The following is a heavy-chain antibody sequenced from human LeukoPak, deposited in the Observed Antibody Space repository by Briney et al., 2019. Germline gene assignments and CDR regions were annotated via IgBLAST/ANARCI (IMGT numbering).Heavy chain of an antibody. J-gene: IGHJ4*02. CDR1: GFTFSTYA. Sequence: GGSLRLSCAASGFTFSTYAMIWVRQAPGKGLEWVSTITTSDGNTYYADSVKGRFTISRDNAKNSLYLQMNSLRAEDTAVYYCARGSIAVAGRDKFDYWGQGTLVTVSS. CDR3: ARGSIAVAGRDKFDY. CDR2: ITTSDGNT. V-gene: IGHV3-21*01. D-gene: IGHD6-19*01.